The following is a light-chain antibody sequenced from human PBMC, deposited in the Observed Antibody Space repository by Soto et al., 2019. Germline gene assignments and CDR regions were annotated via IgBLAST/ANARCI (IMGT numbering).Light chain of an antibody. V-gene: IGLV2-14*01. CDR3: SSYTSGSTPYV. CDR1: NSDVGGYNY. CDR2: EVS. Sequence: QSALTQPASVSGSPGQSITISCTGTNSDVGGYNYVSWYQQHPGKAPKLMIYEVSNRPSGVSNRFSGSKSGNTASLTISGLQAEDEADYYCSSYTSGSTPYVFGTGTKVTVL. J-gene: IGLJ1*01.